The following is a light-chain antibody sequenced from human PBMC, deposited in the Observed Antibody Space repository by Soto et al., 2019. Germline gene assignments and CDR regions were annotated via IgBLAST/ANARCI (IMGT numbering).Light chain of an antibody. J-gene: IGKJ2*01. CDR3: QQYGSSPPYT. CDR2: GSS. V-gene: IGKV3-20*01. CDR1: QSVSNNY. Sequence: EVVLTQSPGTLSLSPGERAPLSCRASQSVSNNYLAWYQQKPGQSPKLLIFGSSDRATGIPDRFSGSGSGTDFTLTISSLEREDFAVYYCQQYGSSPPYTFGQGTKLEIK.